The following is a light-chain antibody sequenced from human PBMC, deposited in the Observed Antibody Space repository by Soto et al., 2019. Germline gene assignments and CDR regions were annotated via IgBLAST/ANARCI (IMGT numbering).Light chain of an antibody. J-gene: IGKJ1*01. Sequence: EIQMTQSPSTLTASIGDRVTITCRASESIRTWLAWYQHKPGKAPKFLIYDASSLESGVPSRFSGSGSGTEFTLTISNLQPDDFATYFCQQYHNYPRTFGQGTKVDI. CDR1: ESIRTW. CDR2: DAS. V-gene: IGKV1-5*01. CDR3: QQYHNYPRT.